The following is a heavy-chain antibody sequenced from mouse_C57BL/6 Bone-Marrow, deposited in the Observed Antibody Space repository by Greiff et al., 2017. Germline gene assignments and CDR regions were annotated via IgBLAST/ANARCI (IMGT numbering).Heavy chain of an antibody. Sequence: QVQLQQSGAELVRPGASVTLSCKASGYTFTDYELHWVKQTPVHGLEWIGAIDPETGGTAYNQKFKGKAILTAEKSSSTAYMELRSRTSEDSAVYYCTVLGFDYWGQGTTLTVSS. V-gene: IGHV1-15*01. CDR2: IDPETGGT. CDR1: GYTFTDYE. CDR3: TVLGFDY. J-gene: IGHJ2*01.